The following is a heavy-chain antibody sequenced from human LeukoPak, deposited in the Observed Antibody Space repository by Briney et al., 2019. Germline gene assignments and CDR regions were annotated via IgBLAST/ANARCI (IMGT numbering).Heavy chain of an antibody. Sequence: ASVTVSCKTSGDTFTDYFIHWVRQAPGDGLEWMGWINPKTGSSRYGQTFQDRVTMTRDTSITTAYMELSRLRPDDTAVYFCARVSNGVTSGWGGSYYFDYWGQGTLVTVSS. D-gene: IGHD3-16*01. CDR3: ARVSNGVTSGWGGSYYFDY. J-gene: IGHJ4*02. V-gene: IGHV1-2*02. CDR1: GDTFTDYF. CDR2: INPKTGSS.